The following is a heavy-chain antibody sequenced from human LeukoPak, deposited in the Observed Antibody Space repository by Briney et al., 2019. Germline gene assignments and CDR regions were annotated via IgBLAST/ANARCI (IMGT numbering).Heavy chain of an antibody. J-gene: IGHJ6*03. CDR1: GVSISSSNSY. V-gene: IGHV3-11*04. D-gene: IGHD2/OR15-2a*01. CDR3: ARKNYFYYYMDV. Sequence: LSLTCTVSGVSISSSNSYWGWIRQPPGKGLEWVSYISTSGSTIYYADSVKGRFTISRDNAKNSLYLQMNSLRAEDTAVYYCARKNYFYYYMDVWGKGTTVTISS. CDR2: ISTSGSTI.